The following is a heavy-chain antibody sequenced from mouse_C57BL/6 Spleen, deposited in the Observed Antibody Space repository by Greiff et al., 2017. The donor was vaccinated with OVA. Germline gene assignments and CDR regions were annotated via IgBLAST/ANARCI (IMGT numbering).Heavy chain of an antibody. CDR2: ISSGGDYI. J-gene: IGHJ4*01. Sequence: EVKLQESGEGLVKPGGSLKLSCAASGFTFSSYAMSWVRQTPEKRLEWVAYISSGGDYINYADTVKGRFTISIDNARNTLYLQMSSLKSEDTAMYYCTRAGVIYAMDYWGQGTSVTVSS. CDR3: TRAGVIYAMDY. V-gene: IGHV5-9-1*02. D-gene: IGHD2-1*01. CDR1: GFTFSSYA.